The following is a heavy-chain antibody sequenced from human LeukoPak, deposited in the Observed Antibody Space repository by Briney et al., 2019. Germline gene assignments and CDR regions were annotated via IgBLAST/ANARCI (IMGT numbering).Heavy chain of an antibody. V-gene: IGHV1-46*01. CDR1: GYTFTSYY. Sequence: ASVKVSCKASGYTFTSYYIHWVRQAPGQGLEWMGIINPSGGSTTYAQKFQGRVTMTRDMSTSTVYMELSSLRSEDTAVYYCAREAIDIVVVTAGYYMDVWGKGTTVTVSS. CDR2: INPSGGST. D-gene: IGHD2-21*02. J-gene: IGHJ6*03. CDR3: AREAIDIVVVTAGYYMDV.